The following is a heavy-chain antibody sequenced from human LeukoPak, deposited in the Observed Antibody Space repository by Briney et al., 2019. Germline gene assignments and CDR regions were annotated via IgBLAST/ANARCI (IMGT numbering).Heavy chain of an antibody. CDR1: GFTFTSSA. D-gene: IGHD3-3*01. J-gene: IGHJ6*02. Sequence: SVKVSCKASGFTFTSSAMQWVRQARGRRLEWIGWIVVGSGNTNYAQKFQERVTITRDMSTSTAYMELSSLRSEDTAVYYCAAEHYDFWSGYPLGMDVWGQGTTVTVSS. CDR3: AAEHYDFWSGYPLGMDV. CDR2: IVVGSGNT. V-gene: IGHV1-58*02.